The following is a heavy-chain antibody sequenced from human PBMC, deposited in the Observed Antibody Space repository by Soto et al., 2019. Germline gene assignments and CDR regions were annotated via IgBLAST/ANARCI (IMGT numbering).Heavy chain of an antibody. J-gene: IGHJ4*02. V-gene: IGHV3-33*01. CDR2: IWYDGGNK. CDR3: ARAPYYDILTGPPPPFVDY. Sequence: GGSLRLSCAASGFTFSSYGMHWVRQAPGKGLEWVAVIWYDGGNKYYADSVKGRFTISRDNSKNTLYLQMNSLRAEDTAVYYCARAPYYDILTGPPPPFVDYWGQGTLVTVSS. CDR1: GFTFSSYG. D-gene: IGHD3-9*01.